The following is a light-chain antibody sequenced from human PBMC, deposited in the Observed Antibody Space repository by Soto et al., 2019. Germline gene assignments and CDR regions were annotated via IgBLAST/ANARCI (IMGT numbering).Light chain of an antibody. CDR2: DDS. CDR3: QVWDNTHDHGGV. Sequence: SYELTRPPSVSVAPGQTARITCGGNNIGSKSVHWYRQKPGQAPVLVVYDDSDRPSGTPERFSGSNSGNTATLAISRVEAGDEANFYCQVWDNTHDHGGVFGGGTKLTVL. V-gene: IGLV3-21*02. CDR1: NIGSKS. J-gene: IGLJ3*02.